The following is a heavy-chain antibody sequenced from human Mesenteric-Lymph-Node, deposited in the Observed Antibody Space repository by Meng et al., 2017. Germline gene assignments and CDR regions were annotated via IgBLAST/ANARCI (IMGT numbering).Heavy chain of an antibody. CDR1: GASISSGNW. V-gene: IGHV4-4*02. Sequence: QVQGQESGPGLVKPSETLSLTCVVSGASISSGNWWNWVRQPPGKGLEWIGDIYHSGSTNYNPSLKSRVTISVDKSKNQFSLKLSSVTAADTAVYYCARVGQWLPIDYWGQGTLVTVSS. CDR3: ARVGQWLPIDY. CDR2: IYHSGST. J-gene: IGHJ4*02. D-gene: IGHD6-19*01.